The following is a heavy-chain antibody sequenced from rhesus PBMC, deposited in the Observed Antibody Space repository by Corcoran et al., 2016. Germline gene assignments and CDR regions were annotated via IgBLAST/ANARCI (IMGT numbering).Heavy chain of an antibody. D-gene: IGHD6-13*01. CDR1: GGSISHGPY. V-gene: IGHV4S7*01. J-gene: IGHJ4*01. CDR3: SSAILLIAAGLDY. CDR2: IFGSSGST. Sequence: QVQLQESGPGLVKPSETLSLTCAGSGGSISHGPYLNWIRQPHGSGLELIGKIFGSSGSTNYNPALKSRVTISKDTSKNQFSRKLNSVTAADTAVYYCSSAILLIAAGLDYWGQGVLVTVSS.